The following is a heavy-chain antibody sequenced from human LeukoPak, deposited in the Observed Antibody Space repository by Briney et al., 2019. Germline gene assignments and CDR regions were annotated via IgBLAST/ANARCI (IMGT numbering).Heavy chain of an antibody. Sequence: PGGSLRLSCAASGFTVSSNYMSWVRQAPGKGLEWVSVIYSGGSTYYADSVKGRFTISRDNSKNTLYLQMNSLRAEDTAVYYCADEVIVVVPAAMPVAFDIWGQGTMVTVSS. CDR1: GFTVSSNY. J-gene: IGHJ3*02. V-gene: IGHV3-66*02. CDR3: ADEVIVVVPAAMPVAFDI. D-gene: IGHD2-2*01. CDR2: IYSGGST.